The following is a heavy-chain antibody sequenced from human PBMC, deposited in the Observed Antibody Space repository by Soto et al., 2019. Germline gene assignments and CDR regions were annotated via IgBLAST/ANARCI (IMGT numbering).Heavy chain of an antibody. CDR2: ISAYNGNT. D-gene: IGHD3-16*02. Sequence: QVPLVQSGAEVKKPGASVKVSCKASGYTFTSYGISWVRQAPGQGLEWMGWISAYNGNTNYAQKLQGRVTMTTDTATSTAYMVLRSLGSDDTAVYYCARASRGSYRLRAPDYWGQGTLVTVSS. CDR1: GYTFTSYG. V-gene: IGHV1-18*01. J-gene: IGHJ4*02. CDR3: ARASRGSYRLRAPDY.